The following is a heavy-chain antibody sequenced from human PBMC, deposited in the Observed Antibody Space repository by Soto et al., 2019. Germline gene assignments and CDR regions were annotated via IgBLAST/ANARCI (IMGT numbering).Heavy chain of an antibody. D-gene: IGHD2-2*01. V-gene: IGHV3-30*18. CDR3: AKAHCSSTSCYLTGPYYFDY. Sequence: QVQLVESGGGVVQPGRSLRLSCAASGFTFSSYGMHWVRQAPGKGLEWVAVISYDGSNKYYADSVKGRFTISRDNSKNTMYLQMNSLRADDTAVYYCAKAHCSSTSCYLTGPYYFDYWGQGTLVTVSS. CDR2: ISYDGSNK. J-gene: IGHJ4*02. CDR1: GFTFSSYG.